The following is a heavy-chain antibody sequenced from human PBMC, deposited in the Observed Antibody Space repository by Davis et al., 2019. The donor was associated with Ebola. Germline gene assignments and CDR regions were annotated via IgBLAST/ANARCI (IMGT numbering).Heavy chain of an antibody. CDR2: IYYSGST. J-gene: IGHJ6*02. Sequence: SETLSLTCTVSGGSISSYYWSWIRQPPGKGLEWIGYIYYSGSTNYNPSLKSRVTISVDTSKNQFSLKLSSVTAADTAVYYCAKCMGAADYYYYGMDVWGQGTTVTVSS. CDR1: GGSISSYY. D-gene: IGHD2-15*01. V-gene: IGHV4-59*01. CDR3: AKCMGAADYYYYGMDV.